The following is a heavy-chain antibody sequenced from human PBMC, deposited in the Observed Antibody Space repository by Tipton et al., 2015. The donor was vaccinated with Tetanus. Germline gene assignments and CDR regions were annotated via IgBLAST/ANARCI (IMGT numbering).Heavy chain of an antibody. Sequence: SLRLSCAASGFIFSSYGIHWVRQAPGKGLEWVAVSWYDGTDTYYADAVKGRFTISRDNSKNTLYLQMNSLRAEDTAVYYCARVADCSGGSCFSGDFDNWGQGTQVTVSS. V-gene: IGHV3-33*01. CDR1: GFIFSSYG. J-gene: IGHJ4*02. CDR2: SWYDGTDT. D-gene: IGHD2-15*01. CDR3: ARVADCSGGSCFSGDFDN.